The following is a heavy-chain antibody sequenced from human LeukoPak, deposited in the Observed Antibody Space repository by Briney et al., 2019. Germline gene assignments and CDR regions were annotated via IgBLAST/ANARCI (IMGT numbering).Heavy chain of an antibody. Sequence: PSETLSPTCTVSGVSISSYYWSWIRQPPGKGLEWIGHIYYSGSTNYNPSLKSRVTISIDTSKNQFSLRLSSVTAADTAVYYCARGAAGYSYGWGRGTLVTVSS. CDR2: IYYSGST. D-gene: IGHD5-18*01. J-gene: IGHJ4*02. CDR3: ARGAAGYSYG. V-gene: IGHV4-59*01. CDR1: GVSISSYY.